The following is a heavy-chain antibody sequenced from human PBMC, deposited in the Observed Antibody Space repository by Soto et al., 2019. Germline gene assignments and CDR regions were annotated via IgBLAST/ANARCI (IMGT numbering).Heavy chain of an antibody. D-gene: IGHD2-8*01. V-gene: IGHV4-61*01. CDR2: IYYSGST. J-gene: IGHJ4*02. Sequence: SGTLSLTCTVSGGSVSSGSYYGSWIRQPPGKGLEWIGYIYYSGSTNYNPSLKSRVTISVDTSKNQFSLKLSSVTAADTAVYYCARANGYLDYWGQGTLVTVSS. CDR3: ARANGYLDY. CDR1: GGSVSSGSYY.